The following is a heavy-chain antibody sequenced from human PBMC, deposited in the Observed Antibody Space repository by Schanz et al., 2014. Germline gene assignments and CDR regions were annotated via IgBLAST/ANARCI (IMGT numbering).Heavy chain of an antibody. CDR2: ISSGSSFA. CDR3: ARDSGPYYDKSMDV. D-gene: IGHD3-9*01. V-gene: IGHV3-48*04. CDR1: GFTFSSYA. J-gene: IGHJ6*02. Sequence: VQLLQFGGGLVQPGGSLRLSCAASGFTFSSYAMSWVRQAPGKGLEWVSDISSGSSFANYADSVKGRFSISRDNAKNSLFLQMNRLRAEDTALYYCARDSGPYYDKSMDVWGQGTTVAVSS.